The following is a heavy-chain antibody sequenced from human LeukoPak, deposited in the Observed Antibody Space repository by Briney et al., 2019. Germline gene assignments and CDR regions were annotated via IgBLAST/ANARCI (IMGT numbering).Heavy chain of an antibody. D-gene: IGHD3-3*01. CDR1: GYTLTELS. CDR3: ATSPSGYLAFDY. J-gene: IGHJ4*02. Sequence: GASVKVSCKVSGYTLTELSMHWVRQAPGKGLEWMGGFDPEDGETIYAQKFQGRVTMTEDTSTDAAYMELSSLRSEDTAVYYCATSPSGYLAFDYWGQGTLVTVSS. V-gene: IGHV1-24*01. CDR2: FDPEDGET.